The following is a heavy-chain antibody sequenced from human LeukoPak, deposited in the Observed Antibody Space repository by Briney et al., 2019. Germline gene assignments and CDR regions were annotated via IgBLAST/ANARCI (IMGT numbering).Heavy chain of an antibody. CDR2: IYYSGST. Sequence: SETLSLTCTVSGGSISNYYWTWIRQSPGKGMEWIGYIYYSGSTNYNPSLKSRVTISVDTSKNQFSLKLSSVTAADTAVYYCARNRGIAAAGYYYYYMDVWGKGTTVTVSS. CDR3: ARNRGIAAAGYYYYYMDV. J-gene: IGHJ6*03. V-gene: IGHV4-59*01. CDR1: GGSISNYY. D-gene: IGHD6-13*01.